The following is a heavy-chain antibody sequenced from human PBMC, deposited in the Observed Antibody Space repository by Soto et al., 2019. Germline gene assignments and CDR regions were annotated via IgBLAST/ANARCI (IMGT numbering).Heavy chain of an antibody. CDR3: AKDQREIHSSSAPVGGFDY. D-gene: IGHD6-6*01. J-gene: IGHJ4*02. V-gene: IGHV3-23*01. CDR1: GFTFSSYA. Sequence: PGGSLSLSCAASGFTFSSYAMSWVRQAPGKGLEWVSAISGSGGSTYYADSVKGRFTISRDNSKNTLYLQMNSLRAEDTAVYYCAKDQREIHSSSAPVGGFDYWGQGTLVTVSS. CDR2: ISGSGGST.